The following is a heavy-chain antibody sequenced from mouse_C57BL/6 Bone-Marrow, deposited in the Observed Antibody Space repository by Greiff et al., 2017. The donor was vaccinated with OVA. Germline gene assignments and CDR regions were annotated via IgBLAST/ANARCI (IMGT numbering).Heavy chain of an antibody. J-gene: IGHJ3*01. D-gene: IGHD1-1*01. CDR1: GFTFSSYG. V-gene: IGHV5-6*01. Sequence: EVKLMESGGDLVKPGGSLKLSCAASGFTFSSYGMSWVRQTPDKRLEWVATISSGGSYTYYPDSVKGRFTISRDNAKNTLYLQMSSLKSEDTAMYYCARQGPLITTVVAPFAYWGQGTLVTVSA. CDR3: ARQGPLITTVVAPFAY. CDR2: ISSGGSYT.